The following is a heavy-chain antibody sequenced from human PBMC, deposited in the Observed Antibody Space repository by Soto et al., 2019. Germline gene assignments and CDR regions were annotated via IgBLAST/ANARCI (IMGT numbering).Heavy chain of an antibody. CDR1: GGSFSGYY. D-gene: IGHD3-3*01. CDR3: VREDMSGTYYFDY. CDR2: INHSGST. V-gene: IGHV4-34*01. Sequence: SETLSLTCAVYGGSFSGYYWSWIRQPPGKGLEWIGEINHSGSTNYNPSLKSRVTISVDTSKNQFSLTLRSVTAADTAVYYCVREDMSGTYYFDYWGPGIQVTVSS. J-gene: IGHJ4*02.